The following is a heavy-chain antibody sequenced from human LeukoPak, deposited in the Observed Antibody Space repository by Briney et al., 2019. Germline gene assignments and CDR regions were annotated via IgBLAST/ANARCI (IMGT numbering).Heavy chain of an antibody. CDR2: TYYRSKWYN. Sequence: SQTLSLTYAISGDSVSSNSAAWNWIRQSPSRGLEWLGRTYYRSKWYNDYAVSVKSRITINPDTSKNQFSLQLNSVTPEDTAVYYCARGHDYGELSFDYWGQGTLVTVSS. J-gene: IGHJ4*02. CDR3: ARGHDYGELSFDY. D-gene: IGHD4-17*01. V-gene: IGHV6-1*01. CDR1: GDSVSSNSAA.